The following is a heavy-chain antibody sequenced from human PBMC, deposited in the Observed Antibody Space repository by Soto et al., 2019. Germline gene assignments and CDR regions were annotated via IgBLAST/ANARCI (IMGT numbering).Heavy chain of an antibody. CDR1: GYTFTNFG. Sequence: ASVKVSCKASGYTFTNFGISWVRRAPGQGLEWMGWISAYNGNTNYAQNFQGRVTITVDKSTSTAYMELSSLRSEDTAVYYCARSLHHHLITMVRGESFPFDPWGQGTLVTVS. V-gene: IGHV1-18*01. D-gene: IGHD3-10*01. CDR2: ISAYNGNT. CDR3: ARSLHHHLITMVRGESFPFDP. J-gene: IGHJ5*02.